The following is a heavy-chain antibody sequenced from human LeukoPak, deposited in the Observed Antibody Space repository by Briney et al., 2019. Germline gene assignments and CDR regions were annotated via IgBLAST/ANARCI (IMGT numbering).Heavy chain of an antibody. CDR3: ARAFSVDYDSSGYTPWDAFDI. J-gene: IGHJ3*02. V-gene: IGHV4-30-4*08. CDR1: GGSISSGDYY. Sequence: SETLSLTCTVSGGSISSGDYYWSWIRQPPGKGLEWIGYIYYSGSTYYTPSLESRVTISVDTSKNQFSLKLSSVTAADTAVYYCARAFSVDYDSSGYTPWDAFDIWGQGTMVTVSS. D-gene: IGHD3-22*01. CDR2: IYYSGST.